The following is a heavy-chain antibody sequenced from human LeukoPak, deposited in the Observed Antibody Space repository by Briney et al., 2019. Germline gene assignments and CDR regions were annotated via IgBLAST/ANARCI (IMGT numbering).Heavy chain of an antibody. CDR3: ARGGVLYYYYGMDV. CDR2: MNPNSGNT. Sequence: ASVKISCKASGYTFTSYDINWVRQATGQGLEWMGWMNPNSGNTGYAQKFQGRVTMTRNTSISTAYMELSSLRSEDTAVYYCARGGVLYYYYGMDVWGQGTTVTVSS. D-gene: IGHD1-1*01. V-gene: IGHV1-8*01. J-gene: IGHJ6*02. CDR1: GYTFTSYD.